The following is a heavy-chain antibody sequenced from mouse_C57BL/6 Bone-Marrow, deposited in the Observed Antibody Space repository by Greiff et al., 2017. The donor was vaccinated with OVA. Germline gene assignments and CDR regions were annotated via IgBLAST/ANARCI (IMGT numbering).Heavy chain of an antibody. CDR2: IDPENGDT. CDR1: GFNIKDDY. V-gene: IGHV14-4*01. J-gene: IGHJ3*01. Sequence: VQLQQSGAELVRPGASVKLSCTASGFNIKDDYVHWVKQRPEQGLEWIGWIDPENGDTEYASKFQGKATITADTTSNTAYLQLSSLTSEDTAVYYCTTWAYYSNGDWFAYWGQGTLVTVSA. D-gene: IGHD2-5*01. CDR3: TTWAYYSNGDWFAY.